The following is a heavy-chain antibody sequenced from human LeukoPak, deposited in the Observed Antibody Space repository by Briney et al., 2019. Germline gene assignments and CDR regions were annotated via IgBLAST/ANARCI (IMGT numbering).Heavy chain of an antibody. CDR3: AKDGRDGYNLGAFDI. CDR1: GFTSSSYG. J-gene: IGHJ3*02. Sequence: GGSLRLSCAASGFTSSSYGMHWVRQAPGKGLEWVAFIRYDGSNKYYADSVKGRFTISRDNSKNTLYLQMNSLRAEDTAVYYCAKDGRDGYNLGAFDIWGQGTMVTVSS. CDR2: IRYDGSNK. V-gene: IGHV3-30*02. D-gene: IGHD5-24*01.